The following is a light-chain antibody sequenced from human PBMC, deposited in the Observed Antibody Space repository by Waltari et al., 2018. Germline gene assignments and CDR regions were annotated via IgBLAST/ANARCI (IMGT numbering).Light chain of an antibody. V-gene: IGKV3-20*01. CDR1: QSVGSSS. Sequence: EIVLTQSPGTASLSPGERVTLYCRASQSVGSSSLAWYQQKPGQAPSLVIYRASRRATGIPDRFSGSGSGTDFSLTISRLEPEDFAVYYCQQHGTLPATFGQGTKVEIK. J-gene: IGKJ1*01. CDR2: RAS. CDR3: QQHGTLPAT.